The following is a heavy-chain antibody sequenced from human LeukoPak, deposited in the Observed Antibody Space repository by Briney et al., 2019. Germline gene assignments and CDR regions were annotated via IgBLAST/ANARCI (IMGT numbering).Heavy chain of an antibody. CDR1: GGSISSGSYY. CDR3: ARGHSPVYSRQPLDY. D-gene: IGHD6-13*01. CDR2: IYTSGST. Sequence: PSETLSLTCTVSGGSISSGSYYWSWIRQPAGKGLEWIGRIYTSGSTNYNPSLKSRVTISVDTSKNQFSLKLSSVTAADTAVYYCARGHSPVYSRQPLDYWGQGTLVTVSS. V-gene: IGHV4-61*02. J-gene: IGHJ4*02.